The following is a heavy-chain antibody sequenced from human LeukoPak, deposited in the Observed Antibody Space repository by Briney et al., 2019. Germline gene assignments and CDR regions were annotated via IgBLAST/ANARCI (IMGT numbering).Heavy chain of an antibody. CDR2: INTNTGNP. V-gene: IGHV7-4-1*02. J-gene: IGHJ4*02. D-gene: IGHD2-15*01. Sequence: ASVKVPCKASGYTFTSYAMNWVRQAPGQGLEWMGWINTNTGNPTYAQGFTGRFVFSLDTSVSTAYLQISSLKAEDTAVYYCARVRRCSGGSCYDMDYWGQGTLVTVSS. CDR3: ARVRRCSGGSCYDMDY. CDR1: GYTFTSYA.